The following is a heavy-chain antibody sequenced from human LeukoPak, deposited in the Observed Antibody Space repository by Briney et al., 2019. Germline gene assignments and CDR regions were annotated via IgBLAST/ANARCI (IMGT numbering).Heavy chain of an antibody. J-gene: IGHJ4*01. CDR1: GXPFSTLG. Sequence: GSLRLSCSASGXPFSTLGMHXVRQAPGKGLEHVSTIGSDGDGTYYADSVKDRFIISRDSSKNAVYLQMSGLRPEDTAVYYCVSPVFINFWGQGTLVTVSS. V-gene: IGHV3-64D*06. CDR2: IGSDGDGT. D-gene: IGHD1-14*01. CDR3: VSPVFINF.